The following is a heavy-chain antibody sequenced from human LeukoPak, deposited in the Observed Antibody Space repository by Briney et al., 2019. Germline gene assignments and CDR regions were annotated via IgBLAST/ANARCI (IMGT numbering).Heavy chain of an antibody. CDR1: GDSISTSNPY. D-gene: IGHD3-22*01. Sequence: PSETLSLTCTVSGDSISTSNPYWGWIRQPPGKGLGWIGSIYYSGSTYYNPSLKSRVTISVDTSKNQFSLKLSSVTAADTAVYYCARVLYYYDSSGYSQRYFDYWGQGTLVTVSS. CDR3: ARVLYYYDSSGYSQRYFDY. V-gene: IGHV4-39*07. CDR2: IYYSGST. J-gene: IGHJ4*02.